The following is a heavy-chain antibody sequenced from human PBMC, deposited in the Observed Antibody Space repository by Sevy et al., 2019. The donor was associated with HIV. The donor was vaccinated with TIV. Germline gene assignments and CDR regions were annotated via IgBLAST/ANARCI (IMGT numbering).Heavy chain of an antibody. CDR3: ARGVARALFDY. D-gene: IGHD2-15*01. CDR1: GFTVSSNY. J-gene: IGHJ4*02. Sequence: GGSLRLSCAASGFTVSSNYMSWVRQAPGKGLEWVSVIYSGGSTYYADSVKGRFTISRDNSKNTLYLQMNSLRAEDTAVYYWARGVARALFDYWGQGTLVTVSS. CDR2: IYSGGST. V-gene: IGHV3-53*01.